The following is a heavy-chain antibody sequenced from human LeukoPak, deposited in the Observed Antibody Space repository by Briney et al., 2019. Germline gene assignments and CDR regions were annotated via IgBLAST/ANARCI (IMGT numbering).Heavy chain of an antibody. D-gene: IGHD3-3*01. V-gene: IGHV3-23*01. CDR2: ISGSGGST. J-gene: IGHJ4*02. Sequence: PGGSLRLSCAASKFTFSSYAMNWVRQASGKGLEWVSGISGSGGSTYYADSAKGRFTISRDNSKNTLYLQMNSLRAEDTAVYYCAKDRYAFWSTYSSNPFDYWGQGTLVTVSS. CDR3: AKDRYAFWSTYSSNPFDY. CDR1: KFTFSSYA.